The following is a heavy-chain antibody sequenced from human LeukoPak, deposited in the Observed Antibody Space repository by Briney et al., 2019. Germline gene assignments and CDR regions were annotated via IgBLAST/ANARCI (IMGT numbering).Heavy chain of an antibody. CDR2: IFYSGST. V-gene: IGHV4-39*01. CDR1: GDSIDSSRHY. D-gene: IGHD6-13*01. J-gene: IGHJ5*02. Sequence: SETLSLTCTVSGDSIDSSRHYWSWIRQPPGKGLEWIGSIFYSGSTQYNPSLKSRVTISVDTSTNQFFLRLSSVSAADAAVYYCARHGWQHLVDVWLDPWGQGSQVIVSS. CDR3: ARHGWQHLVDVWLDP.